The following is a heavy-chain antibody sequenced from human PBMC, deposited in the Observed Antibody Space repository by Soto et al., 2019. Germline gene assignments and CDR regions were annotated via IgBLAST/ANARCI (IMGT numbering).Heavy chain of an antibody. D-gene: IGHD2-15*01. J-gene: IGHJ2*01. Sequence: SLRLSCAASGFTFSSHSMNWVRQAPGKGLEWVSSISGSSTYIYYADSMKGRFIISRDNAKNSLYLQMNSLRAEDTAVYYCASGSGYCSGDNCYWYFDLWGRGTPVTVSS. CDR1: GFTFSSHS. CDR3: ASGSGYCSGDNCYWYFDL. CDR2: ISGSSTYI. V-gene: IGHV3-21*01.